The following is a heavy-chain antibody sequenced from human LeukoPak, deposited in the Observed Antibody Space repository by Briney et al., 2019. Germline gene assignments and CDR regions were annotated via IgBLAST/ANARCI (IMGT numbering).Heavy chain of an antibody. D-gene: IGHD6-13*01. V-gene: IGHV7-4-1*02. CDR2: INTNTGNP. CDR1: GYTFTSYA. Sequence: ASVKVSCKASGYTFTSYAMNWVRQAPGQGLEWMGWINTNTGNPTYAQGFTGRFVFSLDTSVSTAYLQISSLKAEDTAVYYCARELPPGIAAALFLNWFDPWGQGTLVTVSS. CDR3: ARELPPGIAAALFLNWFDP. J-gene: IGHJ5*02.